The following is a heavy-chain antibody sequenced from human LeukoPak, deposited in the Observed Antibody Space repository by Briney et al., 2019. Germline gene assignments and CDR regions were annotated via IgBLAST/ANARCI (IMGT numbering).Heavy chain of an antibody. Sequence: SGGSLRLSCAVSGFTFSNYGMSWVRQAPGKGLEWVSAISSSGRYTSYADSVKGRFTISRDNSKNTLYLQMNSLRAEDTAVYYCSKDAEFNYDNSGYYRDSSFDYWGQGTLVTVSS. CDR3: SKDAEFNYDNSGYYRDSSFDY. D-gene: IGHD3-22*01. J-gene: IGHJ4*02. CDR2: ISSSGRYT. V-gene: IGHV3-23*01. CDR1: GFTFSNYG.